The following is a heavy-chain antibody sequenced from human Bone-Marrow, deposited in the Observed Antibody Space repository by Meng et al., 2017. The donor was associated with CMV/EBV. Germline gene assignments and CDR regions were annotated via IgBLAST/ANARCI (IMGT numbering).Heavy chain of an antibody. Sequence: ASVKVSCKASGYTFTSYGISWVRQAPGQGLEWMGWISAYNGNTNDVQKLQGRVTMTTDTSTSTAYMELRSLRSDDTAVYYCAAGPFGAVAGNFDYWGQGTLVTVSS. CDR3: AAGPFGAVAGNFDY. CDR2: ISAYNGNT. J-gene: IGHJ4*02. D-gene: IGHD6-19*01. V-gene: IGHV1-18*01. CDR1: GYTFTSYG.